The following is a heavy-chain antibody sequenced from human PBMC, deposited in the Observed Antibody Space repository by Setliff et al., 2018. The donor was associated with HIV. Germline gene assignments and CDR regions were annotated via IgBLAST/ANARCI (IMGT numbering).Heavy chain of an antibody. J-gene: IGHJ4*02. CDR1: GGSFNDYY. CDR2: IIHSGST. V-gene: IGHV4-34*01. D-gene: IGHD3-16*02. Sequence: SETLSLTCAVYGGSFNDYYWSWIRQPPGKGLERIGEIIHSGSTNYNPSLKSRVTISVDTSKNQFSLNLTSVTAADTAVYYCARGSDYIWGNYRFPFDYWGQGTLVTAPQ. CDR3: ARGSDYIWGNYRFPFDY.